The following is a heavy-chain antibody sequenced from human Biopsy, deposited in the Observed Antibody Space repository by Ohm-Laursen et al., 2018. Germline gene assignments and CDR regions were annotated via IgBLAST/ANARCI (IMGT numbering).Heavy chain of an antibody. V-gene: IGHV4-59*08. CDR3: AKHGSGWTGDDALHI. CDR2: ISYSGST. CDR1: GGSISGSS. D-gene: IGHD6-19*01. Sequence: GTLSLTCTVSGGSISGSSWSWIRQAPGRGLEWVGYISYSGSTSNNPSLKSRITISVGTSKNQISLKVTSVTAADTAVYYCAKHGSGWTGDDALHIWGQGTMVTVSS. J-gene: IGHJ3*02.